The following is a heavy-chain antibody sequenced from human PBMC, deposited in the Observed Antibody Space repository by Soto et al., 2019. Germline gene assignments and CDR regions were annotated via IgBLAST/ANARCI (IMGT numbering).Heavy chain of an antibody. J-gene: IGHJ3*02. CDR2: INAGNGNT. CDR1: GYTFTSYA. D-gene: IGHD6-19*01. Sequence: QVQLVQSGAEVKKPGASVKVSCKASGYTFTSYAMHWVRQAPGQRLEWMGWINAGNGNTKYSQKFQGRVTITRDTSASTAYMELSSLRSEDTAVYYCAVIATRDYSSGWYSIGDAFDIWGQGTMVTVSS. CDR3: AVIATRDYSSGWYSIGDAFDI. V-gene: IGHV1-3*01.